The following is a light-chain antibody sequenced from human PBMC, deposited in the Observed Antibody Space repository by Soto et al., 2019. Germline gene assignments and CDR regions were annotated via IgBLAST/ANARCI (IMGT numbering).Light chain of an antibody. CDR2: TAS. J-gene: IGKJ1*01. Sequence: DLQMTQSPSSLSASVGDRVTITCRASQSISRYLNWYQQKPGKAPNLLIYTASNLQSGVPSRFSGSGSGTDFTLTISSLQPEDFATFYCQQSDSFPWTFGQGTKVDIK. V-gene: IGKV1-39*01. CDR1: QSISRY. CDR3: QQSDSFPWT.